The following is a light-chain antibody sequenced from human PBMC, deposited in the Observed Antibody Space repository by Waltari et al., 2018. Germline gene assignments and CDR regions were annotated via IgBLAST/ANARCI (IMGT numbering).Light chain of an antibody. Sequence: QSALTQPASVSGSPGQSITISCTGTSSDVGGYNYVSWYQQHPDKAPKLMIYDVSNRPSGVSNRFSGSKSGNTASLTISGLQAEDEADYYCSSYISSSTLELFGGGTSLTVL. CDR2: DVS. CDR3: SSYISSSTLEL. V-gene: IGLV2-14*03. J-gene: IGLJ2*01. CDR1: SSDVGGYNY.